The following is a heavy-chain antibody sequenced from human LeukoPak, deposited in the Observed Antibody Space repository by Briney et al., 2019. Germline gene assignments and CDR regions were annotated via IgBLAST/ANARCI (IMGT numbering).Heavy chain of an antibody. J-gene: IGHJ4*02. Sequence: SGGSLRLSCAASGFTFGSYGMHWVRHAPCKGLEWVAVISFDGSNKYYADSVKGRFTISRDNSKNTLYLQMNSLRAEDTAVYYCAKDTGGIPGYWGQGTLVTVSS. V-gene: IGHV3-30*18. CDR1: GFTFGSYG. CDR3: AKDTGGIPGY. D-gene: IGHD5-18*01. CDR2: ISFDGSNK.